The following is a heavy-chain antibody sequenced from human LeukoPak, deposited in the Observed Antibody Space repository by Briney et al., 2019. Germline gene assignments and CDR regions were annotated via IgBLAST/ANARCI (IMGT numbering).Heavy chain of an antibody. CDR2: FHYSGTP. CDR1: DDSMSTNSYH. J-gene: IGHJ4*02. CDR3: TRGDDSYKLGTF. Sequence: PSETLSLTCTVSDDSMSTNSYHWNWIRQPPGKGLEWVASFHYSGTPYYSPSLNSRISIFLDTSKRQFSLKLRSVTASDTAVYYCTRGDDSYKLGTFGAQGTLVTVSS. V-gene: IGHV4-39*01. D-gene: IGHD1-1*01.